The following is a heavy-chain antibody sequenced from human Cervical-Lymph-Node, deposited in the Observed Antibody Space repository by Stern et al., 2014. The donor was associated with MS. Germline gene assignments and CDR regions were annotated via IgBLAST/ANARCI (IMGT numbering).Heavy chain of an antibody. D-gene: IGHD3-22*01. CDR1: GGTFSNYA. CDR2: IIPMFVTA. CDR3: ARGLYSDSSGLDAFDI. J-gene: IGHJ3*02. Sequence: QVQLVQSGAEMKKSGSSVKVSCKASGGTFSNYAISWVRQAPGQGLEWMGGIIPMFVTANYAQEFQGRVTIIADQSTSTVYMELSSLRSEDTAVYYCARGLYSDSSGLDAFDIWGQGTMVTISS. V-gene: IGHV1-69*01.